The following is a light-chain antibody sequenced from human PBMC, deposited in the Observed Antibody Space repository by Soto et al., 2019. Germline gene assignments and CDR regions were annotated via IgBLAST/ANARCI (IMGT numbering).Light chain of an antibody. Sequence: DIQMTQSPSTLSASVGDRVTITCRASQSISSWLAWYQQKPGXAPKLLIYDASSLESGVPSRXXXXXXXXXXXLTISSLQPDDFATYYCQQYNSYLWTFGQGTKVEIK. CDR2: DAS. CDR3: QQYNSYLWT. J-gene: IGKJ1*01. V-gene: IGKV1-5*01. CDR1: QSISSW.